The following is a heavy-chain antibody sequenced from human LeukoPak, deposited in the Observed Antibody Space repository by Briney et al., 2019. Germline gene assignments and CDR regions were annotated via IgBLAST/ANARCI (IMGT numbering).Heavy chain of an antibody. J-gene: IGHJ6*03. CDR2: ISSSSSYK. CDR3: ARGVRYCSGGNCYSNTLTYMDV. D-gene: IGHD2-15*01. V-gene: IGHV3-21*01. CDR1: GFTFSSYS. Sequence: GGSLRLSCAASGFTFSSYSMNWLRQAPGKGLEGVPSISSSSSYKYYADSVKGRFTISRDNAKNSLYLQMNSLRAEDTAVYYCARGVRYCSGGNCYSNTLTYMDVWGKGTTVTVSS.